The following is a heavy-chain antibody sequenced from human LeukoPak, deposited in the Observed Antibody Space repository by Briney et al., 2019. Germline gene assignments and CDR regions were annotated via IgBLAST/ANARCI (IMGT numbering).Heavy chain of an antibody. Sequence: PSETLSLTCAVYGGSFSGYYWSWIRQPPGKGLEWIGEINHSGSTNYNPSLKSRVTISVDTSKNQFSLKLSSVTAADTAVYYCARDGVVVVPAAQGYYFDYWGQGTLVTVSS. CDR3: ARDGVVVVPAAQGYYFDY. CDR1: GGSFSGYY. J-gene: IGHJ4*02. V-gene: IGHV4-34*01. CDR2: INHSGST. D-gene: IGHD2-2*01.